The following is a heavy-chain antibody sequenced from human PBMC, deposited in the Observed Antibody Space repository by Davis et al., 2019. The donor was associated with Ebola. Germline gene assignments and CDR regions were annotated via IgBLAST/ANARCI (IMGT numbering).Heavy chain of an antibody. Sequence: GESLKISCAASGFTFGSYAMHWVRQAPGKGLEWVALILYDGSNKYCADSVKGRFTISRDNSKNTLSLQMNSLRGDDTAVYYCAKSGGGYSAYWGQGTLVTVSS. V-gene: IGHV3-30*04. CDR3: AKSGGGYSAY. CDR2: ILYDGSNK. J-gene: IGHJ4*02. CDR1: GFTFGSYA. D-gene: IGHD3-22*01.